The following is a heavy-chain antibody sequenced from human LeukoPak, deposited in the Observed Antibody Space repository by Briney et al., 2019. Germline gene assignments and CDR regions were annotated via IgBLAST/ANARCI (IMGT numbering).Heavy chain of an antibody. CDR1: GYTFTSYG. CDR3: ARGYCSGGSCYQDY. CDR2: ISDYNGNT. V-gene: IGHV1-18*04. J-gene: IGHJ4*02. D-gene: IGHD2-15*01. Sequence: ATVNVSCTASGYTFTSYGISWMRQAPGQGLELMGWISDYNGNTNYAQTLQGRVTMTTDTSTSTAYMELRSLRSDDTAVYYCARGYCSGGSCYQDYWGQGTLVTVSS.